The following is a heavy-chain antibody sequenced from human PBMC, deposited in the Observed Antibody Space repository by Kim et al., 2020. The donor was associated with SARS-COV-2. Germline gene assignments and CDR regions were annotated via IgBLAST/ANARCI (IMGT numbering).Heavy chain of an antibody. J-gene: IGHJ3*02. D-gene: IGHD2-8*02. Sequence: GGSLRLSCAASGFTFSDSTMCWGRQASGKGLEWVGRIRSKVNSYATDYAASVKGRFTISRDDSKNTSYLQMNSLKIEDTAVYYCMRGTPYTETYWDGYDIWGQGTMVTVSS. CDR1: GFTFSDST. CDR2: IRSKVNSYAT. CDR3: MRGTPYTETYWDGYDI. V-gene: IGHV3-73*01.